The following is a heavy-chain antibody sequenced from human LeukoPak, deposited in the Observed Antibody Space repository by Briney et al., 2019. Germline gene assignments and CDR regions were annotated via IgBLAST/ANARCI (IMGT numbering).Heavy chain of an antibody. D-gene: IGHD3-22*01. CDR3: ARDGHDSSGYYFGYFDY. J-gene: IGHJ4*02. CDR1: GGTFSSYA. V-gene: IGHV1-69*13. CDR2: IIPIFGTA. Sequence: SVKVSCKASGGTFSSYAISWVRQAPGQGLEWMGGIIPIFGTANYAHKFQGRVTITADESTSTAYMELSSLRSADTAVYYCARDGHDSSGYYFGYFDYRGQGTLLTHSS.